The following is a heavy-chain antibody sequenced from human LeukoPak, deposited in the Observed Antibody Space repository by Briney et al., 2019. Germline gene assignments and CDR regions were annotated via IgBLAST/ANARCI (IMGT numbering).Heavy chain of an antibody. V-gene: IGHV3-23*01. CDR1: GFTFSSYA. CDR3: AKGDDFWSGPGLNWFDP. J-gene: IGHJ5*02. D-gene: IGHD3-3*01. Sequence: GGSLRLSCAASGFTFSSYAMSWVRQAPGKGLEWVSAISGSGGSTYYADSVKGRFTISRDNSKNTLYLQMNSLRAEDTAVYYCAKGDDFWSGPGLNWFDPWGQGNLVTVSS. CDR2: ISGSGGST.